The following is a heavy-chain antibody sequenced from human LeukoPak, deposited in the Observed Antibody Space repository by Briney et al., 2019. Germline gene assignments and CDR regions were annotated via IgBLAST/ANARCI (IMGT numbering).Heavy chain of an antibody. V-gene: IGHV3-30*18. CDR3: AKDVMELTGTTDYDY. J-gene: IGHJ4*02. CDR2: IPYDGSNK. Sequence: GGSLRLSCAASGFTFSSYGMHWVRQAPGKGLEWVAVIPYDGSNKYYADSVKGRFTISRDNSKNTLYLQMNSLRAEDTAVYYCAKDVMELTGTTDYDYWGQGTLVTVSS. D-gene: IGHD1-20*01. CDR1: GFTFSSYG.